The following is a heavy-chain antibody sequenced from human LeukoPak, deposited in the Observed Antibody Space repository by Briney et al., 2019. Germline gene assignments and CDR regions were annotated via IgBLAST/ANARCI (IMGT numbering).Heavy chain of an antibody. D-gene: IGHD6-6*01. CDR1: GYSFTSYW. Sequence: GESLKISCKGSGYSFTSYWIGWVRQMPGKGLEWMGIIYPGDSDTRYGPSFQGQVTISADKSISTAYLQWSSLKASDTAMYYCARYSPYSSSSLNYFDYWGQGTLVTVSS. CDR3: ARYSPYSSSSLNYFDY. CDR2: IYPGDSDT. J-gene: IGHJ4*02. V-gene: IGHV5-51*01.